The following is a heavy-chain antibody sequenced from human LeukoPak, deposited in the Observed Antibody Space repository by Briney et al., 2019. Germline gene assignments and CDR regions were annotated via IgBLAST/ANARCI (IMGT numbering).Heavy chain of an antibody. CDR2: IIPIFGTA. V-gene: IGHV1-69*05. CDR1: GGTFSSYA. CDR3: ARVTIVYYYMDV. D-gene: IGHD3-16*02. Sequence: ASVKVSCKASGGTFSSYAISWVRQAPGQGLEWTGGIIPIFGTANYAQKFQGRVTITTDESTSTAYMELSSLRSEDTAVYYCARVTIVYYYMDVWGKGTTVTVSS. J-gene: IGHJ6*03.